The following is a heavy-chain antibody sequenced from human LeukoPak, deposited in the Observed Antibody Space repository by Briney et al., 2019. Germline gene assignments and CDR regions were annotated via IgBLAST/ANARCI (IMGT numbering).Heavy chain of an antibody. CDR1: GGSISSSNW. Sequence: SETLSLTCAVSGGSISSSNWWSWVRQPPGKGLEWIGEIYHSGSTNYNPSLKSRVTISVDKSKSQFSLKLSSVTAADTAVYYCARASEEWELDAFDIWGQGTMVTVSS. D-gene: IGHD4-23*01. J-gene: IGHJ3*02. CDR3: ARASEEWELDAFDI. CDR2: IYHSGST. V-gene: IGHV4-4*02.